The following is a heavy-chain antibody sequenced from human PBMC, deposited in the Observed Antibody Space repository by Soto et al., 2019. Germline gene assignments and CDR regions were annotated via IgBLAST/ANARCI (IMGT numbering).Heavy chain of an antibody. CDR3: ARHRHGSGSYYCILGNYMDV. D-gene: IGHD3-10*01. Sequence: SETLSLTCTVSGGSIISSSYYWGWIRQPPGKGLEWIGSIYYSGSTYYNPSLKSRVTISVDTSKNQFSLKLSSVTAADTAVYYCARHRHGSGSYYCILGNYMDVWGKGTTVTVSS. J-gene: IGHJ6*03. V-gene: IGHV4-39*01. CDR1: GGSIISSSYY. CDR2: IYYSGST.